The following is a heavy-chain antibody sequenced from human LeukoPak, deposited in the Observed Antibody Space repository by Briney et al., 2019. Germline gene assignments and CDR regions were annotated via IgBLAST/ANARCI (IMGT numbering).Heavy chain of an antibody. CDR2: ISYDGSNK. CDR3: ARGWTIAVAGQGAFDI. D-gene: IGHD6-19*01. Sequence: GGSLRLSCEASGFTFSSYWMSWVRQAPGKGLEWVAVISYDGSNKYYADSVKGRFTISRDNSKNTLYLQMNSLRAEDTAVYYCARGWTIAVAGQGAFDIWGQGTMVTVSS. V-gene: IGHV3-30*03. CDR1: GFTFSSYW. J-gene: IGHJ3*02.